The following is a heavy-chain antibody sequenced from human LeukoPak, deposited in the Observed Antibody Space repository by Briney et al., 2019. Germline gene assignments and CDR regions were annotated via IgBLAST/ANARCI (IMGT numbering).Heavy chain of an antibody. J-gene: IGHJ3*01. CDR1: GFLFSTYS. Sequence: GGSLRLSCVASGFLFSTYSMNWVRQASGKGLEWVSYISSSSSTIYYADSVKGRFTISRDNAKNSLYLQINTLRAEDTAVYYCARGGGGAFDFWGQGAMVTVSS. CDR2: ISSSSSTI. D-gene: IGHD4-23*01. V-gene: IGHV3-48*01. CDR3: ARGGGGAFDF.